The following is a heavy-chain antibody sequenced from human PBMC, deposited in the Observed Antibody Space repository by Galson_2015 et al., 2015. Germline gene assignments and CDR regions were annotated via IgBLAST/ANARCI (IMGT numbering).Heavy chain of an antibody. CDR2: IYPGDSNT. Sequence: QSGAEVKKPGESLKISCEASGYSFTTYWIGWVRQLPGKGLEWMGIIYPGDSNTRYSPSFEGQVTISADKSISTAYLQWSSLKASDTAMYYCAASTTAGQGDYWGQGTLVTVSS. V-gene: IGHV5-51*01. CDR1: GYSFTTYW. D-gene: IGHD2-8*02. J-gene: IGHJ4*02. CDR3: AASTTAGQGDY.